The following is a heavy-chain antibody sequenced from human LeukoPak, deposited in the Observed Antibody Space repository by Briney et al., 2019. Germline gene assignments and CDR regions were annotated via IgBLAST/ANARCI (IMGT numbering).Heavy chain of an antibody. V-gene: IGHV3-30*01. CDR2: ISYDGSNK. CDR3: AGASPITFGGVIAPRNWFDP. CDR1: GFTFSSYA. J-gene: IGHJ5*02. Sequence: PGGSLRLSCAASGFTFSSYAMHWVRQAPGNGLEWVAVISYDGSNKYYADSVKGRFTISRDNSKNTLYLQMNSLRAEDTAVYYCAGASPITFGGVIAPRNWFDPWGQGTLVTVSS. D-gene: IGHD3-16*02.